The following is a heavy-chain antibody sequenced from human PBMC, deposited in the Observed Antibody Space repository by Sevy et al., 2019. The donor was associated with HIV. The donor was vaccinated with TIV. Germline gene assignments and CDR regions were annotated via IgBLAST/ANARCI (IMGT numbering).Heavy chain of an antibody. CDR2: IGISSSYI. CDR3: ARANLDSSGSYDAFDI. CDR1: GFTFITYT. D-gene: IGHD3-22*01. V-gene: IGHV3-21*01. J-gene: IGHJ3*02. Sequence: GWSLRLSCAASGFTFITYTMNWVRQAPGKGLEWVSSIGISSSYIYYADSVKGRFTISRDNAKNSLYLQMNSLRAEDMAVYYCARANLDSSGSYDAFDIWGQGTMVTVSS.